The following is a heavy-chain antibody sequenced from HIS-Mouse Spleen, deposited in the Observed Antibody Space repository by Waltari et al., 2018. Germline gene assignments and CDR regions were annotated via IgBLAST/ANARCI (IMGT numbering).Heavy chain of an antibody. CDR1: GFTFGNAV. CDR3: TTELLWFGELAAFDI. Sequence: EVQLVESGGGWVRPGGSLRLSGAASGFTFGNAVMSWVRQAPGKGLEWVGRIKSKTDGGTTDYAAPVKGRFTISRDDSKNTLYLQMNSLKTEDTAVYYCTTELLWFGELAAFDIWGQGTMVTVSS. D-gene: IGHD3-10*01. CDR2: IKSKTDGGTT. J-gene: IGHJ3*02. V-gene: IGHV3-15*01.